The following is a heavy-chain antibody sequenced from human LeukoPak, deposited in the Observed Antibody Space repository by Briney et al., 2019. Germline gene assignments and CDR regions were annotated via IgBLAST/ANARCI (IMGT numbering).Heavy chain of an antibody. D-gene: IGHD2/OR15-2a*01. Sequence: SETLSLTCAVSGGSISSSNWWSWVRQPPGKGLEWIGEIYHSGGTNYNPSLKSRVTISVDKSMNQFSLRLSSVTTADTAVYYCARHSIPRGIDYWGQGTLVTVSS. V-gene: IGHV4-4*02. CDR1: GGSISSSNW. J-gene: IGHJ4*02. CDR3: ARHSIPRGIDY. CDR2: IYHSGGT.